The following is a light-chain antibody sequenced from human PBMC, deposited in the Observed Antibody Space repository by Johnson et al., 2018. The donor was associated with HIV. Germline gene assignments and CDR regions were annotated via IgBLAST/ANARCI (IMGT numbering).Light chain of an antibody. CDR3: GTWDSGLSGYV. Sequence: QSALTQPPSVSAAPGQKVTISCSGNRSNIGDNFVSWYQHLPGTAPKLLVYDNSKRTSGIPDRFSATKSGTSDPLGITGLQIGDEADYYCGTWDSGLSGYVFGTGTKVTVL. CDR2: DNS. J-gene: IGLJ1*01. V-gene: IGLV1-51*01. CDR1: RSNIGDNF.